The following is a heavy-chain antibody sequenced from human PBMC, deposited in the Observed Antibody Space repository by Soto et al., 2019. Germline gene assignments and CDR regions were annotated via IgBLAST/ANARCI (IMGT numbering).Heavy chain of an antibody. V-gene: IGHV3-21*01. Sequence: GGSLRLSCAASGFMFNTYGMHWVRQAPGKGLEWVSSISSRSDIYYAESVKGRFTISRDNARNSLFLQMHSLRVEDTAVYYCAREETAWPLAYGLDVWGQGTTVTVSS. CDR1: GFMFNTYG. J-gene: IGHJ6*02. CDR2: ISSRSDI. CDR3: AREETAWPLAYGLDV. D-gene: IGHD2-21*02.